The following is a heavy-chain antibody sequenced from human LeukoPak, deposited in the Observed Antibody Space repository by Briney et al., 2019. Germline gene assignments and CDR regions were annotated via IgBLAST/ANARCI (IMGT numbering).Heavy chain of an antibody. CDR2: IYYSGST. V-gene: IGHV4-59*08. CDR1: GGSISGYY. Sequence: SETLSLTCTVSGGSISGYYWSWIRQPPGKGLEWVGYIYYSGSTNYSPSLKSRVTISVDTSKNQFSLKLNSVTAADTAVYYCARRVISSNAFFDYWGQGTLVTVSS. D-gene: IGHD2-21*01. J-gene: IGHJ4*02. CDR3: ARRVISSNAFFDY.